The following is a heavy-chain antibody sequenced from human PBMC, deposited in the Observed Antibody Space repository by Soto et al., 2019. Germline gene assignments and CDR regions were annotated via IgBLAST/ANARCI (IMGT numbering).Heavy chain of an antibody. V-gene: IGHV4-4*02. CDR3: ARGGFGDTGVDLEAYNTLDV. CDR1: GASIISNHW. J-gene: IGHJ6*02. Sequence: QVQLQESGPGLVKPSGTLSLTCAVSGASIISNHWWSWVRQSPGRGLEWIGEIHYSGVTNDNPSLKSRLSISLDKSKNQFSLTLRSATAADTAVYYCARGGFGDTGVDLEAYNTLDVWSPGTAVTVSS. D-gene: IGHD3-3*01. CDR2: IHYSGVT.